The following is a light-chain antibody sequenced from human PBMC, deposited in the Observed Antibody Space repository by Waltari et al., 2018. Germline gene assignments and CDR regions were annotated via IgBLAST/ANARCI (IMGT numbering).Light chain of an antibody. CDR3: QQYNTWPPST. CDR2: GSS. CDR1: QSISNN. V-gene: IGKV3-15*01. Sequence: IVMPRSPAALSAPQGQRPTLSSRASQSISNNLAWYQHKPGQPPRPLISGSSTRATGVPARFSGSGSGTEVTLTISSLQSEDSAIYFCQQYNTWPPSTFGQGTKLEIK. J-gene: IGKJ2*02.